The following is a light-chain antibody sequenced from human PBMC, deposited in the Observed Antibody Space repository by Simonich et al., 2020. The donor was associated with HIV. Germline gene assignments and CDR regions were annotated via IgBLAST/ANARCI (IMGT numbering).Light chain of an antibody. CDR3: SSYTSSSTWV. V-gene: IGLV2-14*03. CDR1: SSDFGTYNY. CDR2: NVT. J-gene: IGLJ3*02. Sequence: QSALTQPASVSGSPGQSITISCIGTSSDFGTYNYVSWYQHHPGKAPKLIIFNVTERPSGASIRFSGSKSGNTASLTISGLQAKDEADFYCSSYTSSSTWVFGGGTKVTVL.